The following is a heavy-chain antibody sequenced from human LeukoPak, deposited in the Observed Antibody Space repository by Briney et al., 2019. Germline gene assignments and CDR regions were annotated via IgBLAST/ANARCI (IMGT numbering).Heavy chain of an antibody. D-gene: IGHD2-21*02. CDR1: GGSFSPYY. J-gene: IGHJ4*02. V-gene: IGHV4-34*01. CDR3: ARGGLYCGGDCYVDH. Sequence: PSETLSLTCAVYGGSFSPYYWSWIRQPPEKGLEWIGEINHSGSTNYNPSLKSRVTISVDTSKNQFSLKLSSVTAADTAVYYCARGGLYCGGDCYVDHWGQGSLVTASS. CDR2: INHSGST.